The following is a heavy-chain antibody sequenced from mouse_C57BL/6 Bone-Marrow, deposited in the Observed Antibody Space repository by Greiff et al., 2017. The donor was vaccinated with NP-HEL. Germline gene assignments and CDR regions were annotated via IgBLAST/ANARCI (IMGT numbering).Heavy chain of an antibody. J-gene: IGHJ2*01. D-gene: IGHD2-12*01. CDR2: IDPSDSYT. CDR3: ARKDDGRGYCFDY. CDR1: GYTFTSYW. Sequence: QVQLQQPGAELVRPGTSVKLSCKASGYTFTSYWMHWVKQRPGQGLEWIGVIDPSDSYTNYNQKFKGKATLTVDTSSSTAYMQLSSLTSEDSAVYYCARKDDGRGYCFDYWGQGTTLTVSS. V-gene: IGHV1-59*01.